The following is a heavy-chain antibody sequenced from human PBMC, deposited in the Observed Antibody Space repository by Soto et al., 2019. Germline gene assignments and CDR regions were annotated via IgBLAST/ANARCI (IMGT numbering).Heavy chain of an antibody. Sequence: QAQLVESGGGVVQPGRSLRLSCAASGFAFSSYGMHWVRQAPGTGLEWVAVISYDGSLQHYADSVKGRFTISRDNSKNMVLLQMSSLRAEDTAVHYCVSDRRYGHASVPYSWGQGTLVSVSS. J-gene: IGHJ4*02. CDR3: VSDRRYGHASVPYS. D-gene: IGHD5-18*01. CDR1: GFAFSSYG. CDR2: ISYDGSLQ. V-gene: IGHV3-30*03.